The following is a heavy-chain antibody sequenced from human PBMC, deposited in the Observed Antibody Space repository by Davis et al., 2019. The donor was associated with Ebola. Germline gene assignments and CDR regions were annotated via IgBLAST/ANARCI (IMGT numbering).Heavy chain of an antibody. Sequence: SETLSLTCAVHGGSFSGYYWSWIRQPPGKGLEWIGEINHSGSTNYNPSLKSRVTISVDTSKNQFSLKLSSVTAADTAVYYCARGGYCSGGSCYFHYYGMDVWGKGTTVTVSS. CDR1: GGSFSGYY. CDR2: INHSGST. J-gene: IGHJ6*04. V-gene: IGHV4-34*01. CDR3: ARGGYCSGGSCYFHYYGMDV. D-gene: IGHD2-15*01.